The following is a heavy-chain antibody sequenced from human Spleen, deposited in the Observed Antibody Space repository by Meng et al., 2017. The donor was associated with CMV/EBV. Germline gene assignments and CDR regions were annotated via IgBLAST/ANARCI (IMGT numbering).Heavy chain of an antibody. CDR3: AKDPRRGYSGYDPFY. V-gene: IGHV3-43*01. D-gene: IGHD5-12*01. CDR1: GFTFDDYT. J-gene: IGHJ4*02. CDR2: ISWDGGST. Sequence: GESLKISCAASGFTFDDYTMHWVRQAPGKGLEWVSLISWDGGSTYYADSVKGRSTISRDNSKNTLYLQMNSLRTEDTAVLYCAKDPRRGYSGYDPFYWGQGTLVTVSS.